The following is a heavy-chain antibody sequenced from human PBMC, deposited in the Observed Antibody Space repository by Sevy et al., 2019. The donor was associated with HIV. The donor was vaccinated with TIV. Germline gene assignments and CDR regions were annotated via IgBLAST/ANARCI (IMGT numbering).Heavy chain of an antibody. CDR3: ARAPPVVVVPGAPSWFDP. V-gene: IGHV4-34*01. CDR1: GGSFSGYY. J-gene: IGHJ5*02. Sequence: SETLSLTCAVYGGSFSGYYWNWIRQTPGKGLEWIGEINHSGSTNYNPSLTSRITISVDTSKNQFSLRLNSVTAADTAVYYCARAPPVVVVPGAPSWFDPWGQGTLVTVSS. D-gene: IGHD2-2*01. CDR2: INHSGST.